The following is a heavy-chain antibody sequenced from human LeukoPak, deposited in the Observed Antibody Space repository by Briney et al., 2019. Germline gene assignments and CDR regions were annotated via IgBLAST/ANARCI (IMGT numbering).Heavy chain of an antibody. Sequence: GGSLRLSCAASGFTFSSYSMNWVRQAPGKGLEWVSYISSSSSAIYYADSVKGRFTISRDNAKNSLYLQMNSLRAEDTAVYYCARDRITIMLVAPYYHYDGMDVWGQGTTVSVSS. CDR2: ISSSSSAI. CDR1: GFTFSSYS. V-gene: IGHV3-48*04. CDR3: ARDRITIMLVAPYYHYDGMDV. D-gene: IGHD3-22*01. J-gene: IGHJ6*02.